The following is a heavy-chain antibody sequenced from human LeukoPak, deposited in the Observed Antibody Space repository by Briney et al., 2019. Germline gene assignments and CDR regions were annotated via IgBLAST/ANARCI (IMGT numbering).Heavy chain of an antibody. CDR2: IYYSGST. D-gene: IGHD6-13*01. J-gene: IGHJ6*02. CDR1: GGSIRSSYYY. V-gene: IGHV4-31*03. CDR3: ARDEIAAVLSGIYYYGKDV. Sequence: SETLSLTCTVSGGSIRSSYYYWSWIRQHPGKGLEWIGYIYYSGSTYYNPSLKSRVTISVDTSKNQFSLKLSSVTAADTAVYYCARDEIAAVLSGIYYYGKDVWGQGTTVTVSS.